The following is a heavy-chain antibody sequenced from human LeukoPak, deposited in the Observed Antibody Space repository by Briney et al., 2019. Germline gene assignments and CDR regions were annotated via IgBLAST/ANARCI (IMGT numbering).Heavy chain of an antibody. CDR3: ARGDSSGYYWNDY. J-gene: IGHJ4*02. Sequence: GGSLRLSCAASGFTFSDHNMDWVRQAPGKGLEWIGRSRNKANTYTTEYAASVKGRFTISRDDLKHSLYLQMNSLKTEDTAVYYCARGDSSGYYWNDYWGQGTLVTVSS. CDR1: GFTFSDHN. V-gene: IGHV3-72*01. D-gene: IGHD3-22*01. CDR2: SRNKANTYTT.